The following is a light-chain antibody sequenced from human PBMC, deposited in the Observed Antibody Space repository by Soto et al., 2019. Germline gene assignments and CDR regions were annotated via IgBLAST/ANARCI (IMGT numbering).Light chain of an antibody. CDR1: RSTIGAGYD. CDR3: QPYDSSLRGSI. Sequence: QSVLTPPPSVSGAPGQRVTISCTGSRSTIGAGYDVHWDQQLPGTAPKLLISGNSNRPSGVPDRFSGSKSGTSASLAITGLQAEDEADYYCQPYDSSLRGSIFGGGTKLTGL. CDR2: GNS. J-gene: IGLJ2*01. V-gene: IGLV1-40*01.